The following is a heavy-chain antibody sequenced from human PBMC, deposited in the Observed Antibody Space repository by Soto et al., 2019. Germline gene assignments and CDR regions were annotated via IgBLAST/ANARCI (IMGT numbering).Heavy chain of an antibody. J-gene: IGHJ4*02. CDR1: GFTFSGSA. Sequence: GGSLRLSCAASGFTFSGSAMHWVRQASGKGLEWVGRIRSKANSYATAYAASVKGRFTISRDDSKNTAYPQMNSLKTEDTAVYYCTLSHYYDSSGYYYYWGQGTLVTVSS. D-gene: IGHD3-22*01. CDR2: IRSKANSYAT. V-gene: IGHV3-73*01. CDR3: TLSHYYDSSGYYYY.